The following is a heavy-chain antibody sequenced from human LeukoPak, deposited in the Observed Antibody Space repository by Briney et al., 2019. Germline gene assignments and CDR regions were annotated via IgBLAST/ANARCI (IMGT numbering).Heavy chain of an antibody. D-gene: IGHD3-10*01. V-gene: IGHV4-30-4*01. CDR3: ARGELFHDY. CDR2: IYYSGST. CDR1: GGSISSGDYY. J-gene: IGHJ4*02. Sequence: SQTLSLTCTVSGGSISSGDYYWSWIREPPGKGLEWIGYIYYSGSTYYNLSLKSRVTISVDTSKSQFSLKLSSVTAADTAVYYCARGELFHDYWGQGTLVTVSS.